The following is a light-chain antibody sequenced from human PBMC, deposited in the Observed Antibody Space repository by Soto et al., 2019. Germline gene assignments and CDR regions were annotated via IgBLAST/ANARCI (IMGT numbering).Light chain of an antibody. Sequence: EILMTQSPATLSVSPGERATLSCRASQNIGTHVAWYQQKPGQAPRLLIYGAYMRATGIPARFSGSGSGTEFTLTISSLQSEDFAIYYCQQYSNWPPYTFGQGTKVDIK. CDR1: QNIGTH. CDR2: GAY. CDR3: QQYSNWPPYT. V-gene: IGKV3-15*01. J-gene: IGKJ2*01.